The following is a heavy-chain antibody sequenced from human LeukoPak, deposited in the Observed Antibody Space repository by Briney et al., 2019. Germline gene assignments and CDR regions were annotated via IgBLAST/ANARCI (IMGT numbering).Heavy chain of an antibody. CDR1: GGSISSYY. V-gene: IGHV4-59*08. D-gene: IGHD5-24*01. Sequence: PSETLSLTCTVSGGSISSYYWSWIRQPPGKGLEWIGYIYYSGSTNYNPSLKSRVTISVDTSKNQFSLKLSSVTAADTAVYYCARRNSRMATIDYWGQGTLVTVSS. CDR2: IYYSGST. CDR3: ARRNSRMATIDY. J-gene: IGHJ4*02.